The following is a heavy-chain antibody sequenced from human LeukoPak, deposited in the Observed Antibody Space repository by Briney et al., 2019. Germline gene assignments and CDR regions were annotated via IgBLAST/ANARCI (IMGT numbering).Heavy chain of an antibody. D-gene: IGHD2-2*01. V-gene: IGHV1-46*01. CDR2: INPSGGST. CDR3: ARDHIEYQLHIPNDYYYYYMDV. CDR1: GYTFTSYY. J-gene: IGHJ6*03. Sequence: ASVKVSCKASGYTFTSYYMHWVRQAPGQGLEWMGIINPSGGSTSYAQKFQGRVTMTRDMSTSTVYMELSSLRSEDTAVYYCARDHIEYQLHIPNDYYYYYMDVWGKGTTVAVSS.